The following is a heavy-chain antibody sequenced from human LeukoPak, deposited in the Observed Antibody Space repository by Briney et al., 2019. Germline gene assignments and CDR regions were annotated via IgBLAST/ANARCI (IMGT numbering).Heavy chain of an antibody. CDR1: GFTFSTFD. Sequence: TGGSLRLSCAASGFTFSTFDMHWVRQGTGKGLGWVSGIGTAGDTHYPDSVKGRFTISRENAKNSLYLQMNSLRARDTAVYYCARAGQWFSDAYDIWGQGTMVTVSS. J-gene: IGHJ3*02. D-gene: IGHD3-10*01. CDR3: ARAGQWFSDAYDI. CDR2: IGTAGDT. V-gene: IGHV3-13*01.